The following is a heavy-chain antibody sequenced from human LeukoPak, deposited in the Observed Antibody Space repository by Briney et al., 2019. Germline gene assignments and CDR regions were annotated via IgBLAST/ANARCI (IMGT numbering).Heavy chain of an antibody. CDR3: ARDRGSGTEYFDH. CDR2: IWYDGSNK. V-gene: IGHV3-33*01. Sequence: GGSLRLSCAASGFTFSNYGMHWVCQAPGKGLEWVAVIWYDGSNKHYADSVKGRFTISRDNSENTLYLQMNSLRAEDTAVYYCARDRGSGTEYFDHWGQSIPHTVSS. J-gene: IGHJ1*01. CDR1: GFTFSNYG. D-gene: IGHD2-15*01.